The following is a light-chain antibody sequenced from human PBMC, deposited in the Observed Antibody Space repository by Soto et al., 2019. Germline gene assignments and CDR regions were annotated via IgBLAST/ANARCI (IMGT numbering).Light chain of an antibody. Sequence: EIVLTQSPCTLSLSPGERATLSCRAIQSVSSSYLAWYQQKPGQAPRLLIYGASSRATGIPDRFSGSGSGTDFTLTISRLEPEDFAVYYCQQYGSSLGVTFGGGTKVDIK. V-gene: IGKV3-20*01. CDR2: GAS. J-gene: IGKJ4*01. CDR1: QSVSSSY. CDR3: QQYGSSLGVT.